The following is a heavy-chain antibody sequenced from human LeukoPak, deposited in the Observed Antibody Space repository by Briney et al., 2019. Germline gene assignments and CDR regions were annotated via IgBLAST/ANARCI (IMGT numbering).Heavy chain of an antibody. J-gene: IGHJ6*02. CDR1: GXSISSYY. D-gene: IGHD1-14*01. CDR2: IYYSGST. CDR3: ARSLLDGTDYGMDV. Sequence: SETLSLTCTVSGXSISSYYWSWIRQPPGKGLEWIGYIYYSGSTNYNPSLKSRVTISVDTSKNQFSLKLSSVTAADTAVYYCARSLLDGTDYGMDVWGQGTTVTVSS. V-gene: IGHV4-59*01.